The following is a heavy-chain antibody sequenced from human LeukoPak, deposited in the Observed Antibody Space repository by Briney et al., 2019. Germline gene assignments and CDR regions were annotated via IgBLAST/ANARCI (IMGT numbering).Heavy chain of an antibody. CDR3: AREEVKSFDN. V-gene: IGHV3-7*03. CDR1: GFMFSGYW. Sequence: GGSLRLSCAASGFMFSGYWMTWVRQAPVKGLEWVANIKGDGSETSYVTSVRGRFTISRDNAKNSLYLQMNNLRVEDTAVYYSAREEVKSFDNWGQGTLVTVSA. J-gene: IGHJ5*02. CDR2: IKGDGSET.